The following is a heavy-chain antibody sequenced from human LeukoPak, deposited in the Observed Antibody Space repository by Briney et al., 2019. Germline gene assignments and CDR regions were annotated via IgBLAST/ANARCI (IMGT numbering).Heavy chain of an antibody. D-gene: IGHD3-22*01. Sequence: GGSLRLSCAASGFTFSSYSMNWVRQAPGKGLEWVSSISSSSSYIYYADSVKGRFTISRDNAKNSLYLQMNSLRVEDTAVYYCARDSGDSSGYYPGYWGQGTLVTVSS. V-gene: IGHV3-21*01. J-gene: IGHJ4*02. CDR2: ISSSSSYI. CDR3: ARDSGDSSGYYPGY. CDR1: GFTFSSYS.